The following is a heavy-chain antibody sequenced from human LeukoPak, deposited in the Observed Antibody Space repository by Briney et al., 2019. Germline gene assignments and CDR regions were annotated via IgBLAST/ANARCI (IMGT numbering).Heavy chain of an antibody. D-gene: IGHD2-2*01. V-gene: IGHV3-11*01. J-gene: IGHJ6*02. Sequence: GGSLRLSCAASGFTFSDYYMSWIRQAPGKGLEWVSYISSSGSTIYYADSVKGRFTISRGSAKNSLYLQMNSLRAEDTAVYYRARTGGYCSSTSCYREAIYYYYGMDVWGQGTTVTVSS. CDR1: GFTFSDYY. CDR3: ARTGGYCSSTSCYREAIYYYYGMDV. CDR2: ISSSGSTI.